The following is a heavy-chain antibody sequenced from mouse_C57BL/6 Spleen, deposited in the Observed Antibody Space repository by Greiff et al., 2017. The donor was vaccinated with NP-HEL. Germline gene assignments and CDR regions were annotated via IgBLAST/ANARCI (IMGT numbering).Heavy chain of an antibody. D-gene: IGHD2-4*01. J-gene: IGHJ2*01. V-gene: IGHV1-69*01. Sequence: QVQLQQPGAELVMPGASVKLSCKASGYTFTSYWMHWVKQRPGQGLEWIGEIDPSDSYTNYNQKFKGKSTLTVDKPSSTAYMQLSSLTSEDSAVYYCARSAVYDYDAVDYWGQGTTLTVSS. CDR3: ARSAVYDYDAVDY. CDR2: IDPSDSYT. CDR1: GYTFTSYW.